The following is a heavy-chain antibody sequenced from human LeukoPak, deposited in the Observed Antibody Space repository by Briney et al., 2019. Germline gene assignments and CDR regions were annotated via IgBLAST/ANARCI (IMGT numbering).Heavy chain of an antibody. CDR3: ASSGSGWDYYFDY. CDR2: IYPRDGST. V-gene: IGHV1-46*01. CDR1: GYTFTSNY. J-gene: IGHJ4*02. Sequence: ASVKVSCTASGYTFTSNYIHWVRQAPGQGLEWMGMIYPRDGSTSYAQKFQGRVTITADESTSTAYMELSSLRSEDTAVYYCASSGSGWDYYFDYWGQGTLVTVSS. D-gene: IGHD6-19*01.